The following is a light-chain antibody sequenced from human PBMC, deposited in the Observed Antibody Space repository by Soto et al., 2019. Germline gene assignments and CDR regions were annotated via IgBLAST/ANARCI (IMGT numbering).Light chain of an antibody. CDR3: SSYTGSSTVV. Sequence: QSVLTQPASVSGSPGQSITISCTGTSSDVGGYTYVSWYQQHPGKAPKLMIYEVSNRPSGVSHRFSGSKSGNTASLTISGLQAEDEADYYCSSYTGSSTVVFGGGTQLTVL. CDR1: SSDVGGYTY. CDR2: EVS. J-gene: IGLJ2*01. V-gene: IGLV2-14*01.